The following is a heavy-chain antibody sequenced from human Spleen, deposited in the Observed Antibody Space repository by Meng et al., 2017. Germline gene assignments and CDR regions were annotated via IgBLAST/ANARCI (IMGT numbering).Heavy chain of an antibody. D-gene: IGHD4-23*01. CDR3: AREMGTVDVFLDY. CDR1: GYTCTHHA. Sequence: FQWKIPRAPVKGSCKASGYTCTHHAINWVRQAPGQGLEWMGWINTHTGNPTYAQGFTGRFVSSLDTSASTAYLQVSRLKTEDTAVYYCAREMGTVDVFLDYWGQGTLVTVSS. CDR2: INTHTGNP. J-gene: IGHJ4*02. V-gene: IGHV7-4-1*02.